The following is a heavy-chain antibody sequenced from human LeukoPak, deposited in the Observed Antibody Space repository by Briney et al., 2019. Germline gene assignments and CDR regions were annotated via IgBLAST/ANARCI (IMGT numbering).Heavy chain of an antibody. J-gene: IGHJ4*02. CDR1: GFTFSTDT. D-gene: IGHD3-3*02. CDR2: ISITSTYI. Sequence: GGSLRLSSAVSGFTFSTDTINWGRHAPGKGQEWVSAISITSTYIYYGDSVKGRFTISRDNAKNSLYLQMNSPRVEDTAVYFCARAFGPMSIFDYWGQGTLVTVSS. CDR3: ARAFGPMSIFDY. V-gene: IGHV3-21*01.